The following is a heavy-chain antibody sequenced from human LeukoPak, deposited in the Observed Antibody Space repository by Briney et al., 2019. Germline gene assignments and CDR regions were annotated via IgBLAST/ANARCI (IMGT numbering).Heavy chain of an antibody. CDR3: ASPAYYDFWSGLWDAEYFQH. J-gene: IGHJ1*01. V-gene: IGHV1-3*01. Sequence: ASVKVSCKASGYTFTRYAMHWVRQAPGQGLEWMGWINAGNGNTKYSQKFQGRVTITRDTSASTAYMELSSLRSEDTAVYYCASPAYYDFWSGLWDAEYFQHWGQGTLVTVSS. D-gene: IGHD3-3*01. CDR2: INAGNGNT. CDR1: GYTFTRYA.